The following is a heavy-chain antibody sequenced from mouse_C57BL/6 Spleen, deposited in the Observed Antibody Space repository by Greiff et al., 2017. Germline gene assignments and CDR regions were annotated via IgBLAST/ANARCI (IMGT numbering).Heavy chain of an antibody. CDR3: ARDYQYLYYFDY. D-gene: IGHD5-5*01. Sequence: EVQLQQSGPELVKPGASVKISCKASGYTFTDYYMNWVKQSHGKSLEWIGDINPNNGGTSYNQKFKGKATMTVDKSSSTAYMGLRSLTSEDSAVYYCARDYQYLYYFDYWGQGTTLTVSS. V-gene: IGHV1-26*01. CDR2: INPNNGGT. J-gene: IGHJ2*01. CDR1: GYTFTDYY.